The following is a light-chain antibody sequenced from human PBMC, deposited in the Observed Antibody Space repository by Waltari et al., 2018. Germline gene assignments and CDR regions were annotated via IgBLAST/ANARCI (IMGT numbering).Light chain of an antibody. Sequence: QSVLTQPPSVSGAPGQRVTISCTGSNSNIGAGYYVHWYQQLPGTAPKLLIYSDNIRPSGVPDRFSGSKSGTSASLAITGLQAEDEADYYCQSYDNSFVIFGGGTKLTVL. CDR3: QSYDNSFVI. J-gene: IGLJ2*01. CDR1: NSNIGAGYY. CDR2: SDN. V-gene: IGLV1-40*01.